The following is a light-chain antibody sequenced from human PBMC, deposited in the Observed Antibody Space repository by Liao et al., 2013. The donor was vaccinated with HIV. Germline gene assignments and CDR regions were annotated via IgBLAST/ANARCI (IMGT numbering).Light chain of an antibody. CDR3: QVWDSSGDHPV. V-gene: IGLV3-21*01. Sequence: SYVLTQPPSVSVAPGKTATITCGGNNIGSKNVHWYQQRPGQAPLLVIYYDTDRPSGIPERFAGSHSGNTATLTISRVEAGDEADYYCQVWDSSGDHPVFGGGTKLTVL. CDR1: NIGSKN. J-gene: IGLJ3*02. CDR2: YDT.